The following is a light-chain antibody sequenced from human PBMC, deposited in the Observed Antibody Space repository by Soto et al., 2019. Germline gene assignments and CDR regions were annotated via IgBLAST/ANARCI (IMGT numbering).Light chain of an antibody. J-gene: IGKJ3*01. Sequence: EIVLTQSPGTLSLSPGERATLSCRASQSVSNSYLAWYQQKPGQAPRLLIYGASSRATGIPDRFSGSGSGTDFTLIISRLEPEDFAVYYCQQYGSSFTFGPGTKVHIK. CDR3: QQYGSSFT. CDR1: QSVSNSY. V-gene: IGKV3-20*01. CDR2: GAS.